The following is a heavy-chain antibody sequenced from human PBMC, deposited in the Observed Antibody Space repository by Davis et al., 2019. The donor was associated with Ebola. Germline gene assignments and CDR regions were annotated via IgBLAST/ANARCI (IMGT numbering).Heavy chain of an antibody. CDR1: GGSFSGYY. J-gene: IGHJ4*02. D-gene: IGHD3-10*01. CDR3: ARVRRLLWFRESYYFDY. CDR2: INPSGST. Sequence: SESLSLTCAVYGGSFSGYYCSWLRQPPGKQLERSGQINPSGSTNYNPSLKSRVTISVDTSKNQFSLKLSSVTAADTAGYYCARVRRLLWFRESYYFDYWGQGTLVTVSS. V-gene: IGHV4-34*01.